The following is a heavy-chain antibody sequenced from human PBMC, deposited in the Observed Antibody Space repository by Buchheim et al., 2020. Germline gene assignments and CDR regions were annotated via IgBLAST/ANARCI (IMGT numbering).Heavy chain of an antibody. CDR2: INHSGST. CDR3: ARAPYYGSGTFGWFDP. V-gene: IGHV4-34*01. D-gene: IGHD3-10*01. Sequence: QVQLQESGAGLLKPSETLSLTCAVYGGSFSGYYWSWIRQPPGKGLEWIGEINHSGSTNYNPSLKSRVTISVDTSKNQFSLKLSSVTAADTAVYYCARAPYYGSGTFGWFDPWGQGTL. J-gene: IGHJ5*02. CDR1: GGSFSGYY.